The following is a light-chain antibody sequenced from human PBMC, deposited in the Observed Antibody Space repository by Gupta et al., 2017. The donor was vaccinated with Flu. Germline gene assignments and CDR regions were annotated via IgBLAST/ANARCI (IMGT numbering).Light chain of an antibody. CDR1: TPNIGEKN. J-gene: IGLJ3*02. V-gene: IGLV1-44*01. Sequence: QSVLTQPPSTSGTPGQTVTISCSGSTPNIGEKNLNWYRHLPGTAPKLIIRSDDQRLSGVPDRFSGSRSGTSASLAISGLQSEDEADYYCAAWDDILSGRVFGGGTKLTVL. CDR3: AAWDDILSGRV. CDR2: SDD.